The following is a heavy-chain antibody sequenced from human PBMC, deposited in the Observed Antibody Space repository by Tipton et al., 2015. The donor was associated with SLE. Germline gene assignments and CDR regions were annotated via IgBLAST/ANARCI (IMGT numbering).Heavy chain of an antibody. CDR3: AREGAFDI. CDR2: ITNNGNT. J-gene: IGHJ3*02. CDR1: GGSIRTSNNY. V-gene: IGHV4-39*02. Sequence: LRLSCTVSGGSIRTSNNYWDWIRQPPGKGPEWIGRITNNGNTYYIPSLQSRVTMSVDTSKNHFSLKLSSVTAADTAVYYCAREGAFDIWGQGTMVTVSS.